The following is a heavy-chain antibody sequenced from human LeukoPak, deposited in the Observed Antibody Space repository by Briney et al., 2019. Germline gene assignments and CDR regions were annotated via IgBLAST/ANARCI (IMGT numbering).Heavy chain of an antibody. CDR2: IYYSGST. V-gene: IGHV4-59*01. CDR1: GGSISSYY. CDR3: AREVDWFDP. Sequence: SETLSLTCTVSGGSISSYYWSWIRQPPGKGLEWIGYIYYSGSTNYNPSLKSRVTISVDTSKDQFSLKLSSVTAADTAVYYCAREVDWFDPWGQGTLVTVSS. D-gene: IGHD2-15*01. J-gene: IGHJ5*02.